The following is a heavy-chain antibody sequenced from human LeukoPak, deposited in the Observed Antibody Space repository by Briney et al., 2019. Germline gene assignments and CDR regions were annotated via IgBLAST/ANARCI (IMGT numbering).Heavy chain of an antibody. CDR3: ARDLFSGSYYEDF. V-gene: IGHV3-7*01. CDR2: IHQDGISK. Sequence: GGSLRLSCSASGFTLSNYWMSWVRQAPGKGLEWVANIHQDGISKYYVDSVKGRSTISRDAAQNTLYLQMNNLRAEDTAVYYCARDLFSGSYYEDFWGQGTLVTVSS. J-gene: IGHJ4*02. CDR1: GFTLSNYW. D-gene: IGHD1-26*01.